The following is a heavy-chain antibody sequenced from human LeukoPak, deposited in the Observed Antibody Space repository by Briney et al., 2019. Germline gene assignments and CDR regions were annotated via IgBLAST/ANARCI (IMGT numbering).Heavy chain of an antibody. CDR3: AHRDNLGNPGNWFDP. V-gene: IGHV2-5*02. J-gene: IGHJ5*02. D-gene: IGHD1-14*01. CDR1: GFSLTTSGVG. CDR2: IYWDDDK. Sequence: SGPTLVKPTQPLTLTCTFSGFSLTTSGVGVGWIRQPPEKALEWLAVIYWDDDKRYIPSLKSRLTITKDTSKNQVVLTMTNMDPVDTATYYCAHRDNLGNPGNWFDPWGQGTLVTVSS.